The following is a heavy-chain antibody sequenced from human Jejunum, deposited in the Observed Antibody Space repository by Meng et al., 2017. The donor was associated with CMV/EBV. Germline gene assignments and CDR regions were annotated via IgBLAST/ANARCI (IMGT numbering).Heavy chain of an antibody. V-gene: IGHV3-49*04. Sequence: SCTASGFTFCAYSMGWVRQAPGKGLEWVGFIRSNAYGGATAYAASVKGRFTISSDDSKSIAYLQMTSLKTEDTAVYYCTRGAYNYWGQGTLVTVSS. D-gene: IGHD4-11*01. CDR1: GFTFCAYS. J-gene: IGHJ4*02. CDR3: TRGAYNY. CDR2: IRSNAYGGAT.